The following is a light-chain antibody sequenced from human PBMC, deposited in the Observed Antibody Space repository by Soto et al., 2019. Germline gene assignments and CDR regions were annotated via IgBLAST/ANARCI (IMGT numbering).Light chain of an antibody. Sequence: EVVLTQSPATLSVSPGDTATLSCRASEGVSSSLAWYQQKPGQPPRLLIYGASTRATGVPARFSGSGSGTEFTLTISRLQSEDFAVYYCQQYYYLRPRFGQGTKVEIK. J-gene: IGKJ1*01. CDR3: QQYYYLRPR. CDR2: GAS. V-gene: IGKV3-15*01. CDR1: EGVSSS.